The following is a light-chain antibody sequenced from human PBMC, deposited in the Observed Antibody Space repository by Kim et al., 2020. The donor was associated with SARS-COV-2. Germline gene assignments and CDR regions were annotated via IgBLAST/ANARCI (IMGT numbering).Light chain of an antibody. V-gene: IGKV4-1*01. J-gene: IGKJ1*01. Sequence: DIVMTQSPDSLSVSLGETATINCKSSQSVLSRSDNRDYLVWYQQKPGQPPKLLICWASIREAGVPDRFSGSGSGTDFTLTITNLQAEDAALYFCQQHYTFPRTFGQGTKVDI. CDR3: QQHYTFPRT. CDR1: QSVLSRSDNRDY. CDR2: WAS.